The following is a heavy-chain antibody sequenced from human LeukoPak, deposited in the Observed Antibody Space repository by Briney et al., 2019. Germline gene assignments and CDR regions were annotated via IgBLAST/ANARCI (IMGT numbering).Heavy chain of an antibody. CDR1: GGSISSSSYY. D-gene: IGHD3-10*01. Sequence: SETLSLTCTVSGGSISSSSYYWGWIRQPPGKGLEWIGSIYYSGSTYYNPSLKSRVTISVDTSKNQFSLKLSSVTAADTAVYYCARDLEGSMVRGVNYYYYGMDVWGQGTTVTVSS. J-gene: IGHJ6*02. CDR2: IYYSGST. V-gene: IGHV4-39*07. CDR3: ARDLEGSMVRGVNYYYYGMDV.